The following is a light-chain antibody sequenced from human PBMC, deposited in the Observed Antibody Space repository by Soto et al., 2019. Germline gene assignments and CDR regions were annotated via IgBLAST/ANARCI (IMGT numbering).Light chain of an antibody. CDR3: ATWDDSLNGQV. CDR2: TNS. CDR1: SSNIGSNP. V-gene: IGLV1-44*01. J-gene: IGLJ7*01. Sequence: QSVLTQPPSASGTPGQRVTISCSGSSSNIGSNPVNWYQQLPGTTPKLLIYTNSQRPSGVPDRFSGSKSGTSASLAISGLQSEDEADYYCATWDDSLNGQVFGGGTKLTVL.